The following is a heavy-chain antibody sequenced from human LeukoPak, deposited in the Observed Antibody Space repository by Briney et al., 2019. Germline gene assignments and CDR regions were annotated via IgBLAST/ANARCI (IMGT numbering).Heavy chain of an antibody. CDR3: AREWYYYDSSGYQTLFDY. V-gene: IGHV3-7*01. CDR2: IKQDGSEK. J-gene: IGHJ4*02. Sequence: GGSLRLSCAASGFTFSSYWMSWVRQAPGKGLEWVANIKQDGSEKYYVDSVKGRFTISRDNAKNSLYLQMNSLRAEETAVYYCAREWYYYDSSGYQTLFDYWGQGTLVTVSS. D-gene: IGHD3-22*01. CDR1: GFTFSSYW.